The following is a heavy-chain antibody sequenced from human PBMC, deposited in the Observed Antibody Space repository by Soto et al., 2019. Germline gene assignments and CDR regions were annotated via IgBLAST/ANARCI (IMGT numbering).Heavy chain of an antibody. CDR2: IKEDGSKQ. CDR3: ARTSDFDY. CDR1: GFTFSHYW. D-gene: IGHD3-10*01. Sequence: EVQLVESGGGLVQPGGSLRLSCAASGFTFSHYWMSWVRQAPGKGLEWVANIKEDGSKQYYVDSVKGRFTISRDNAKNSLSLQMSSLRAEDTAVYFCARTSDFDYWGQGTLVTVSS. J-gene: IGHJ4*02. V-gene: IGHV3-7*01.